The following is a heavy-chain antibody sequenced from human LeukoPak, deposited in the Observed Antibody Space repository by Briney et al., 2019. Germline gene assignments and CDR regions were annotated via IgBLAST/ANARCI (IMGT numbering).Heavy chain of an antibody. J-gene: IGHJ4*02. CDR1: GFTFSRNA. CDR3: AKDLVYNWGFDY. V-gene: IGHV3-23*01. Sequence: PGGSLRLSCAASGFTFSRNAINWVRQAPGKGLEWVSSISGSGGRTYYADSVKGRFTVSRDTSMNTLYLQMNSLTAEDTAANSCAKDLVYNWGFDYWGQGTLVTVSS. D-gene: IGHD1-1*01. CDR2: ISGSGGRT.